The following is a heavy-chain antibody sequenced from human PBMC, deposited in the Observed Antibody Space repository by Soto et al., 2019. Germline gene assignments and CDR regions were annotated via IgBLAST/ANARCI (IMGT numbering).Heavy chain of an antibody. J-gene: IGHJ4*02. V-gene: IGHV1-69*02. CDR3: ARGARYNGDYAGYFDY. D-gene: IGHD4-17*01. CDR1: GGTFSSYT. CDR2: IIPILGIA. Sequence: ASVKVSCKASGGTFSSYTISWVRQAPGQGLEWMGRIIPILGIANYAQKFQGRVTITADKSTSTAYMELSSLRSEDTAVYYCARGARYNGDYAGYFDYWGQGTLVTVSS.